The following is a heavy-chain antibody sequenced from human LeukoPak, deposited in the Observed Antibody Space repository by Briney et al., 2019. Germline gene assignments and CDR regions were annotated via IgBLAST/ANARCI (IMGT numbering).Heavy chain of an antibody. CDR3: ASRALGILGAFDI. D-gene: IGHD7-27*01. CDR2: IYYSGST. V-gene: IGHV4-59*08. Sequence: SETLSLTCTVSGGSISSYYWSWIRQPPGKGLEWIGYIYYSGSTNYNPSLKSRVTISVDTSKNQFSLKLSSVTAADTAVYYCASRALGILGAFDIWGQGTMVTVSS. J-gene: IGHJ3*02. CDR1: GGSISSYY.